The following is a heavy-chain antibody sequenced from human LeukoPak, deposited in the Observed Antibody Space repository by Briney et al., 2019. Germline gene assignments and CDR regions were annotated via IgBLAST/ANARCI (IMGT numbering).Heavy chain of an antibody. CDR1: GGSISSSSYY. Sequence: SETLSLTRTVSGGSISSSSYYWGWIRQPPGKGLEWIGSIYYSGSTYYNPSLKSRVTISVDTSKNQFSLKLSSVTAADTAVYYCARGKIAVAGHDYWGQGTLVTVSS. D-gene: IGHD6-19*01. J-gene: IGHJ4*02. V-gene: IGHV4-39*07. CDR3: ARGKIAVAGHDY. CDR2: IYYSGST.